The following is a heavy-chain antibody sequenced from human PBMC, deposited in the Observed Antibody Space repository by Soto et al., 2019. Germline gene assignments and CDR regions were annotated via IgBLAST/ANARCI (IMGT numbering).Heavy chain of an antibody. V-gene: IGHV5-51*01. Sequence: PGESLKISCKGPGYTFTRNWIDWVRQMPGKGLEWTGIIFPIDADTRYRPSSQGQVTISADNSISTAYLQWSSPKASDTAIYYCATPGGRDFNAFDVWGQETMVTVSS. CDR1: GYTFTRNW. J-gene: IGHJ3*01. CDR2: IFPIDADT. D-gene: IGHD2-21*02. CDR3: ATPGGRDFNAFDV.